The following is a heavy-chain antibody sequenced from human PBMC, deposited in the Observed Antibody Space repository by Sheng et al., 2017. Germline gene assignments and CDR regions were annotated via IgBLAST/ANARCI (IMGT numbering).Heavy chain of an antibody. J-gene: IGHJ6*03. D-gene: IGHD4-17*01. CDR1: GFTFSDYY. CDR2: ISSSGSTI. Sequence: QVQLVESGGGLVKPGGSLRLSCAASGFTFSDYYMSWIRQAPGKGLEWVSYISSSGSTIYYADSVKGRFTISRDNAKNSLYLQMNSLRAEDTAVYYCASNIPRYGDPSVDYYYYMDVWGKGTTVTVSS. V-gene: IGHV3-11*04. CDR3: ASNIPRYGDPSVDYYYYMDV.